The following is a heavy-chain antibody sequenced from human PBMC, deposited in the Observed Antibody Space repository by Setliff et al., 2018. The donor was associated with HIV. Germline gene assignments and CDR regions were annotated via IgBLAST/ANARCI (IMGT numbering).Heavy chain of an antibody. CDR1: GFTFNTYS. Sequence: GGSLRLSCAASGFTFNTYSIHWVRQAPGKGLEWVAVIADDGGQTYYAGSVKGRFTIFRDNSKNTMYLQMHSLRGEDTAMYFCARGKDPGLYFDNWRQGTLVTVSS. V-gene: IGHV3-30*04. CDR2: IADDGGQT. J-gene: IGHJ4*02. D-gene: IGHD2-15*01. CDR3: ARGKDPGLYFDN.